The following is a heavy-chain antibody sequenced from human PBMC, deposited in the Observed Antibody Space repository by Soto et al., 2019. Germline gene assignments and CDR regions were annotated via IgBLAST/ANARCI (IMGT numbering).Heavy chain of an antibody. V-gene: IGHV1-18*04. CDR3: ARDRFWVVVTARFAFDI. Sequence: ASVKVSCKASGYTFTSYGISWVRQAPGQGLEWMGWISAYNGNTNYAQKLQGRVTMTTDTSTSTAYMELRSLRSDDTAVYYCARDRFWVVVTARFAFDIWGQGTMVTVSS. J-gene: IGHJ3*02. CDR1: GYTFTSYG. CDR2: ISAYNGNT. D-gene: IGHD2-21*02.